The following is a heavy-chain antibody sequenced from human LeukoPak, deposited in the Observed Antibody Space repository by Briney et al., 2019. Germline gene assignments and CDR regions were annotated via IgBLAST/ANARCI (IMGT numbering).Heavy chain of an antibody. V-gene: IGHV5-51*01. CDR1: GYSFSSHW. CDR3: ARRHYYGSGSYYTDDAFDI. J-gene: IGHJ3*02. D-gene: IGHD3-10*01. CDR2: IYPGDSDT. Sequence: GESLKISCKGSGYSFSSHWIGWVRQMPGKGLEWMGIIYPGDSDTRYSPSFQGQVTISADKSISTAYLQWSSLKASDTAMYYCARRHYYGSGSYYTDDAFDIWGQGTMVTVSS.